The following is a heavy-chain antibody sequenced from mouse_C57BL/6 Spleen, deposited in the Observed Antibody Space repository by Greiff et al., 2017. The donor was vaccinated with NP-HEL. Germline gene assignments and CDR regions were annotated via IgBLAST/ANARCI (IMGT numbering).Heavy chain of an antibody. CDR2: ISSGSSTI. V-gene: IGHV5-17*01. Sequence: EVQVVESGGGLVKPGGSLKLSCAASGFTFSDYGMHWVRQAPEKGLEWVAYISSGSSTIYYADTVKGRFTISRDNATNTLFLQMTSLRSEDTAMYYCERRSYYGNYDGYAMDYWGQGTSVTVSS. CDR1: GFTFSDYG. D-gene: IGHD2-10*01. J-gene: IGHJ4*01. CDR3: ERRSYYGNYDGYAMDY.